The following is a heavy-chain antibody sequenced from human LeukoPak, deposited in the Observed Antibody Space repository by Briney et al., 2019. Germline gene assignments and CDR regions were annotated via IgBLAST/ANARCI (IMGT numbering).Heavy chain of an antibody. V-gene: IGHV3-64D*06. D-gene: IGHD2-8*01. CDR3: AKDLNGTWSFDY. J-gene: IGHJ4*02. Sequence: GGSLRLSCSASGFTFGAYFMHWVRQAPGKGLQYVSSISSNEYDTYYADSVKGRFTISRDNSKNTLFLQMNNLRPEDTAVYYCAKDLNGTWSFDYWGQGTLVTVSS. CDR2: ISSNEYDT. CDR1: GFTFGAYF.